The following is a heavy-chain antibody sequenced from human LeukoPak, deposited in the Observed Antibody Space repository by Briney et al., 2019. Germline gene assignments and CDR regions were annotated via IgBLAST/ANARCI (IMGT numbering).Heavy chain of an antibody. CDR2: MHYSGIQ. D-gene: IGHD3-10*01. CDR3: ARHGGSAFYFHHQRAFDI. Sequence: SETLSLTCIVTGGSIGDYYWSWIRQAPRRGLEWVAYMHYSGIQNYNPSLKSRATVSIATSINQFSLRVDSVTAADTAVYYCARHGGSAFYFHHQRAFDIWGQATVVTVSS. CDR1: GGSIGDYY. J-gene: IGHJ3*02. V-gene: IGHV4-59*08.